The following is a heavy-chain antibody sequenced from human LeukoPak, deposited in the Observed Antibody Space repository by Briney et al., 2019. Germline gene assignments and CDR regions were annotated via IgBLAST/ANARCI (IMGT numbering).Heavy chain of an antibody. CDR3: ARDRGNYGSGSYLGY. CDR1: GGSMSTYY. Sequence: SETLSLTCTVSGGSMSTYYWTWIRQPPGKGLEWIGFIYYTGSTNYNPSLKSRVTISVDTSKNQFSLKLSSVTAADTAVYYCARDRGNYGSGSYLGYWGQGTLVTVSS. J-gene: IGHJ4*02. V-gene: IGHV4-59*12. CDR2: IYYTGST. D-gene: IGHD3-10*01.